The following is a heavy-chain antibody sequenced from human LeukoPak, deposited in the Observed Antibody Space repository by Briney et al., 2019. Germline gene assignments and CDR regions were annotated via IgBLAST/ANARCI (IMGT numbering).Heavy chain of an antibody. Sequence: ASVKVCCKASGYTFTGYYMHWVRQAPGQGLEWMGWINPNSGGTKTAQTFQGRVTMTRDTSIGTAYMELSRLRSDDTAVYFCARSVVAGSGNFDYWGQGTLVTVPS. V-gene: IGHV1-2*02. J-gene: IGHJ4*02. CDR3: ARSVVAGSGNFDY. CDR2: INPNSGGT. CDR1: GYTFTGYY. D-gene: IGHD6-19*01.